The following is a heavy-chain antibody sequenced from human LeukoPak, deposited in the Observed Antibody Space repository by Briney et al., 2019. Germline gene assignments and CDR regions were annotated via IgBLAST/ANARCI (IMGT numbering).Heavy chain of an antibody. CDR3: AHRQFYCSGGSCSYYFDY. V-gene: IGHV2-5*02. D-gene: IGHD2-15*01. J-gene: IGHJ4*02. Sequence: SGPTLVNPTQTLTLTCTSSGFSLSTSGVGVGWIRQPPGRALEWLALIYWDDDKRYSPSLKSRLTITKDTSKNQVVLTMTNMDPVDTATYYCAHRQFYCSGGSCSYYFDYWGQGTLVTVSS. CDR2: IYWDDDK. CDR1: GFSLSTSGVG.